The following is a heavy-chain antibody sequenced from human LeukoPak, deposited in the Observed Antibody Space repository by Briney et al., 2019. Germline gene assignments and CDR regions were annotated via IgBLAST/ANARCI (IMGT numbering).Heavy chain of an antibody. Sequence: GESLKISCKGSGYSFSSYWIAWVRQMPGTGLEWMGIIYPGDSDARYSPSFQGQVTISVDKSISTAYLQWSSLKASDTAMYYCARNCWSSSSRSDYWGQGTLVTVSS. V-gene: IGHV5-51*01. D-gene: IGHD2-2*01. J-gene: IGHJ4*02. CDR1: GYSFSSYW. CDR2: IYPGDSDA. CDR3: ARNCWSSSSRSDY.